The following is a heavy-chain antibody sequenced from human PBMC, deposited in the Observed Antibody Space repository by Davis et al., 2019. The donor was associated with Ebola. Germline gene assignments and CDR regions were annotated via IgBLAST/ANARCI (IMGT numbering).Heavy chain of an antibody. CDR2: IFPDDSDA. Sequence: IFPDDSDATYSPSFQGQVTFSADKSISTAYLQWSSLKASDTATYYCARGEDNSGWYSGWWFDPWGQGTRVTVSS. CDR3: ARGEDNSGWYSGWWFDP. D-gene: IGHD6-19*01. V-gene: IGHV5-51*01. J-gene: IGHJ5*02.